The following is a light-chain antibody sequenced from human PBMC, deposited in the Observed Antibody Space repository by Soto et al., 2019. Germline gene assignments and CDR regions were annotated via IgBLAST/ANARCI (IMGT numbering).Light chain of an antibody. CDR2: EDN. V-gene: IGLV6-57*04. CDR1: SGSNASNY. CDR3: QSYDSSNQGV. J-gene: IGLJ2*01. Sequence: NFMLTQPHSVSESPGKTVTISCTRSSGSNASNYVQWYQQRPGSAPTTVIYEDNQRPSGVPDRFSGSIDSSSNSASLTISGLKTEDEADYYCQSYDSSNQGVFGGGTQLTVL.